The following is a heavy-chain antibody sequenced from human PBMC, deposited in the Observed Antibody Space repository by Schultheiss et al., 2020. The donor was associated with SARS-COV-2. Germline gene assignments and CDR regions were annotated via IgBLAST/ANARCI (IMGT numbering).Heavy chain of an antibody. CDR2: ISSSGSTI. J-gene: IGHJ6*02. D-gene: IGHD3-3*01. V-gene: IGHV3-11*01. CDR3: AKPIFGVVTESYYYYGMDV. CDR1: GFTFSDYY. Sequence: GGSLRLSCAASGFTFSDYYMSWIRQAPGKGLEWVSYISSSGSTIYYADSVKGRFTISRDNSKNTLYLQMNSLRAEDTAVYYCAKPIFGVVTESYYYYGMDVWGQGTTVTVSS.